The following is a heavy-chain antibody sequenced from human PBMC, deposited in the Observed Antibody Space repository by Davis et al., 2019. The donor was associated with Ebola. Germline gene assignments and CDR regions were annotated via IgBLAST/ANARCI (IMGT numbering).Heavy chain of an antibody. CDR2: ISYDGSNK. CDR3: VSAGWDH. D-gene: IGHD2-15*01. Sequence: GGSLRLSCAASGFTFRNYGIHWVRQTPGKGLEWVAIISYDGSNKYYADSVKGRFIISRDNAKNSLYLQLNTLRDEDTAVYFCVSAGWDHWGQGTLVTVSS. CDR1: GFTFRNYG. J-gene: IGHJ4*02. V-gene: IGHV3-30-3*01.